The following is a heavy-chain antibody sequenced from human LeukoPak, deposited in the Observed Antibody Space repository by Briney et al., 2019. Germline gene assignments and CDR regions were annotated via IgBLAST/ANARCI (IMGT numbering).Heavy chain of an antibody. CDR2: IYPGDSDT. CDR3: ARRAKAYCGGDCSLASDY. J-gene: IGHJ4*02. V-gene: IGHV5-51*01. D-gene: IGHD2-21*02. CDR1: GYRFTSYW. Sequence: GESLKISCKGSGYRFTSYWIGWVRQMPGKGPEWMGIIYPGDSDTRYSPSFQGQVTISADKSISTAYLQWSSLRASDTAIYYCARRAKAYCGGDCSLASDYWGQGTLVTVSS.